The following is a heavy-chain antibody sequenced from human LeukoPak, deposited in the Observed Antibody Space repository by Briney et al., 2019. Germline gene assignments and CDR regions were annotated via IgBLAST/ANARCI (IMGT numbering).Heavy chain of an antibody. CDR1: GFTFSSYA. V-gene: IGHV3-23*01. Sequence: GGSLRLSCAASGFTFSSYAMSWVRQAPGKGLERVSAISGSGGSTYYADSVKGRFTISRDNSNNTLYLQMNSLRAEDTAVYYCAKDPLAGIAAAGTEISFDYWGQGTLVTVSS. CDR2: ISGSGGST. J-gene: IGHJ4*02. CDR3: AKDPLAGIAAAGTEISFDY. D-gene: IGHD6-13*01.